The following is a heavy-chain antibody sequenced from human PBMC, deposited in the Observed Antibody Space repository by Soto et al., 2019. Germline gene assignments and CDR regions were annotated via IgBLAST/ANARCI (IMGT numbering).Heavy chain of an antibody. CDR1: GFAFSSYA. V-gene: IGHV3-23*01. Sequence: GGSLRLSCAASGFAFSSYAMSWVRQAPGKGLEWVSAISGSGGSTYYADSVKGRFTISRDNSKNTLYLQMNSLRAEDTAVYYCAKVKHIAARPGYFDYWGQGTLVTVSS. CDR2: ISGSGGST. J-gene: IGHJ4*02. CDR3: AKVKHIAARPGYFDY. D-gene: IGHD6-6*01.